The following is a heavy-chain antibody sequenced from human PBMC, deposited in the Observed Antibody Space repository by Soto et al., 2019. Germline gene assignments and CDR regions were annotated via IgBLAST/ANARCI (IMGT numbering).Heavy chain of an antibody. D-gene: IGHD5-12*01. CDR2: INAGNGDT. CDR1: GINYNTYA. V-gene: IGHV1-3*01. J-gene: IGHJ4*02. CDR3: ARAISGYVT. Sequence: QVQLVQSGAEMKKPGASVKLSCKTSGINYNTYAIHWVRQAPGQGLEWMGWINAGNGDTRYSQNFQGRVTLTRDTSASPVYLDLDRLKSEDTGVYYCARAISGYVTWGQGTLVTVSS.